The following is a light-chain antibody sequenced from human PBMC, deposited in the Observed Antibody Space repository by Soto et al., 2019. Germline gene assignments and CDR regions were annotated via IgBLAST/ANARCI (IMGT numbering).Light chain of an antibody. CDR1: QSISIY. V-gene: IGKV1-39*01. CDR2: AAS. J-gene: IGKJ1*01. CDR3: QQSFSIPSWT. Sequence: DIQMTQSPSSLSASVGDRVTITCRASQSISIYLNWYQQKPGRSPKLLISAASSLQSGVPSRFSGSGSGTDFTLTISSLQPGDFATYYCQQSFSIPSWTFGQGTKVEI.